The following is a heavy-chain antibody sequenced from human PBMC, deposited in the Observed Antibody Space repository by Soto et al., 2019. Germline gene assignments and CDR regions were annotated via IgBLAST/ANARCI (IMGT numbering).Heavy chain of an antibody. CDR3: ARERFSEQLARYYYGMDV. CDR1: GLTFSSYA. J-gene: IGHJ6*02. CDR2: ISYDGSNK. Sequence: GGSLRLSCAASGLTFSSYAMHWVRQAPGKGLEWVAVISYDGSNKYYADSVKGRFTISRDNSKNTLYLQMNSLRAEDTAVYYCARERFSEQLARYYYGMDVWGQGTTVTVSS. V-gene: IGHV3-30-3*01. D-gene: IGHD6-6*01.